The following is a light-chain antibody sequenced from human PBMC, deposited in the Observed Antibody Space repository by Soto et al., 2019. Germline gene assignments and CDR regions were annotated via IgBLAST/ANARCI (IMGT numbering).Light chain of an antibody. J-gene: IGKJ1*01. Sequence: EIVLTQSPGTLSLSPGERAILSCRASQSVSSSYLAWYQQKPGQAPRLLIYGASSRATGIPDRFSGSGSGTDFTLTISRLEPEDFAVYYCQQYGSSRTFGQGTKAEIK. CDR3: QQYGSSRT. V-gene: IGKV3-20*01. CDR1: QSVSSSY. CDR2: GAS.